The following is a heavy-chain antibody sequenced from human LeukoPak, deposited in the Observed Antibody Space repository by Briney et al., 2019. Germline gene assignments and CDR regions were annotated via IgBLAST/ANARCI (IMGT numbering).Heavy chain of an antibody. D-gene: IGHD6-13*01. V-gene: IGHV3-48*03. J-gene: IGHJ4*02. CDR3: ARDRGSSWYFDY. CDR2: ISNSGSPI. CDR1: GFTFSSFE. Sequence: QPGGSLRLSCAASGFTFSSFEMNWVRQAPGKGLEWVSYISNSGSPIHYADSVKGRFTISGDNAKKSLYLQMNSLRAEDTAVYYCARDRGSSWYFDYWGQGILVTVSS.